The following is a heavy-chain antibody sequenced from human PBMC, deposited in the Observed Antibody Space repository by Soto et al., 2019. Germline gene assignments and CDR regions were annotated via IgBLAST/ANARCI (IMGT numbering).Heavy chain of an antibody. CDR1: GGSFSGYY. Sequence: SETLSLTCAVSGGSFSGYYWSWIRQPPGKGLEWIGEINHSGSTNYNPSLKSRVTISVDTSKNQSSLKLSSVTAADTAVYYCARGPRISRLSYWGQGTLVTVSS. CDR2: INHSGST. V-gene: IGHV4-34*01. CDR3: ARGPRISRLSY. J-gene: IGHJ4*02.